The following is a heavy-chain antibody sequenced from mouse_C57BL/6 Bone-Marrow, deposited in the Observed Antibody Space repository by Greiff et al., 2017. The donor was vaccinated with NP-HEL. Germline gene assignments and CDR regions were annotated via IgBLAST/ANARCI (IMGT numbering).Heavy chain of an antibody. CDR2: INPSSGYT. V-gene: IGHV1-4*01. Sequence: QVQLKQSGAELARPGASVKMSCKASGYTFTSYTMHWVKQRPGQGLEWIGYINPSSGYTKYNQKFKDKATLTADKSSSTAYMQLSSLTSEDSAVYYCARLGSSYLYAMDYWGQGTSVTVSS. CDR3: ARLGSSYLYAMDY. D-gene: IGHD1-1*01. J-gene: IGHJ4*01. CDR1: GYTFTSYT.